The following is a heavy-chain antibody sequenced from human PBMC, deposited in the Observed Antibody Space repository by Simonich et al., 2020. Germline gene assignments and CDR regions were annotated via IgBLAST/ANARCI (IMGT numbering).Heavy chain of an antibody. J-gene: IGHJ3*02. D-gene: IGHD3-16*01. V-gene: IGHV4-34*01. CDR2: NNHSRRN. CDR1: GGSFSGYY. Sequence: QVQLQQWGAGLLKPSETLSLTCAVYGGSFSGYYWSWIRQPPGKGLEWIGENNHSRRNNYHPSLKSRVTISVDTSKNQFSLKLSSVTAADTAVYYCARPLGIVWAFDIWGQGTMVTVSS. CDR3: ARPLGIVWAFDI.